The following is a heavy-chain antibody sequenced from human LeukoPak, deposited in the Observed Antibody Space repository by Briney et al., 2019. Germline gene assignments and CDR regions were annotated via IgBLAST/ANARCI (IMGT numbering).Heavy chain of an antibody. D-gene: IGHD3-3*01. V-gene: IGHV4-39*01. CDR2: IYYSGRA. CDR1: GASITNTNYY. CDR3: TRRSPGTILES. J-gene: IGHJ4*02. Sequence: PSETLSLTCTVSGASITNTNYYWGWIRQPPGKGLEWIATIYYSGRASYNPSLKSRLATSVDTSKNQFSLKLNSVTAADTAVYYCTRRSPGTILESRGRETLVTVSS.